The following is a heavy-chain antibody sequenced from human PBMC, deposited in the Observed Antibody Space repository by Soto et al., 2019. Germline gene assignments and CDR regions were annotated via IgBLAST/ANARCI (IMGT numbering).Heavy chain of an antibody. CDR3: ARVPSYYDFFSCYYLNAVDSYSYYAIDV. J-gene: IGHJ6*02. D-gene: IGHD3-3*01. CDR2: MNPNSGNT. CDR1: GYTFTSYD. V-gene: IGHV1-8*01. Sequence: QVQLVQSGAEVKKPGASVKVSCKASGYTFTSYDINWVRQATGQGLEWMGWMNPNSGNTGYAQKFQGRVNMTRNTSISTAHMEMSNLKSDATVVYYCARVPSYYDFFSCYYLNAVDSYSYYAIDVWGQGTTVTVSS.